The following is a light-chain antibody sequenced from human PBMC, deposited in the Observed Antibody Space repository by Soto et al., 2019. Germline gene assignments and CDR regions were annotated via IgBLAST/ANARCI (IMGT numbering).Light chain of an antibody. CDR2: GAS. CDR1: QSISSNY. CDR3: QQYGSSPTWT. J-gene: IGKJ1*01. V-gene: IGKV3-20*01. Sequence: ESVLTQSPGTLSLSPGERVTLSCRASQSISSNYLAWYQQKPGQAPRLLIYGASTRVTGIPDRFSGSGSGTDFTLTISRLEPEDSAVYYCQQYGSSPTWTFGQVTKVEIK.